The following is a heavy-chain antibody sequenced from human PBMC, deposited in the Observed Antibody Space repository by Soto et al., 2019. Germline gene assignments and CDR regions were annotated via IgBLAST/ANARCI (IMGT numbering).Heavy chain of an antibody. CDR1: GYTFTTYG. CDR2: ISAYSGNT. J-gene: IGHJ4*01. D-gene: IGHD4-17*01. Sequence: QVQLVQSGAEVKKPGASVKVSCKASGYTFTTYGITWVRQAPGQGLEWMGWISAYSGNTNYAQKNQGILTVTTETSTNTAYMDLRSLRSDDTAVYYCARVVKAGDYGDYGRYYFDYWGHGTLVTVSS. V-gene: IGHV1-18*04. CDR3: ARVVKAGDYGDYGRYYFDY.